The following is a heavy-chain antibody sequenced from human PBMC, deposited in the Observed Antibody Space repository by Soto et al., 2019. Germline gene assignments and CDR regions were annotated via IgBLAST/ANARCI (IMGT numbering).Heavy chain of an antibody. D-gene: IGHD6-19*01. CDR1: GYTLTELS. CDR2: FDPEDCET. V-gene: IGHV1-24*01. Sequence: ASVKVSCKVSGYTLTELSMHWVRQAPGKGLEWMGGFDPEDCETIYAQKFQGRVTMTEDTSTDTAYMELSSLRSEDTAVYYCATGGIAVAGPHIWGQGTMVTVSS. J-gene: IGHJ3*02. CDR3: ATGGIAVAGPHI.